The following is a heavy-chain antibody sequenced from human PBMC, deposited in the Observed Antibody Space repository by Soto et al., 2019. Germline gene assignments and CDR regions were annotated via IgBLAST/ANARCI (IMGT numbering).Heavy chain of an antibody. D-gene: IGHD6-19*01. CDR1: GYTFTSYG. CDR2: ISAYNGNT. V-gene: IGHV1-18*01. J-gene: IGHJ3*02. CDR3: ARRPIAVAGTIVRGALDI. Sequence: ASVKVSCKASGYTFTSYGISWVRQAPGQGLEWMGWISAYNGNTNYAQRLQGRVTMTTDTSTSTAYMELRSLRSDDTAVYYCARRPIAVAGTIVRGALDIWGQGTMVTVSS.